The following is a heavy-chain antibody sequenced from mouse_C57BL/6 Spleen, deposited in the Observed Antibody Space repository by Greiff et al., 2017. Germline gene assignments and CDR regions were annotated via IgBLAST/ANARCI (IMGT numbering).Heavy chain of an antibody. CDR3: TEGDYDGFAY. Sequence: DVKLVESGGGLVQPGGSMTLSCVASGFTFSNYWMNWVRQAPEKGLEWVAQLRLKSDNYATHYAESVKGRFTISRDDSKSKVYLQMNNLRAEDTGIYSCTEGDYDGFAYWGQGTLVTVSA. CDR1: GFTFSNYW. CDR2: LRLKSDNYAT. D-gene: IGHD2-4*01. V-gene: IGHV6-3*01. J-gene: IGHJ3*01.